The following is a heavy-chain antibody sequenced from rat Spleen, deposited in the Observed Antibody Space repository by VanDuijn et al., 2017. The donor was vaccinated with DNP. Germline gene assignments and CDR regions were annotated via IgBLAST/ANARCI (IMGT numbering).Heavy chain of an antibody. J-gene: IGHJ2*01. Sequence: EVQLVESGGGLVQPGRSLKPSCAASGFTFSNYGMAWVRQAPTKGLEWVASITNSGGNTYYVDSVKGRFTISRNNAENTAYLQMNSLRFDDTATYYCAKDPEYYGSQGYVDYWGQGVMVTVSS. CDR2: ITNSGGNT. CDR3: AKDPEYYGSQGYVDY. D-gene: IGHD1-6*01. V-gene: IGHV5S13*01. CDR1: GFTFSNYG.